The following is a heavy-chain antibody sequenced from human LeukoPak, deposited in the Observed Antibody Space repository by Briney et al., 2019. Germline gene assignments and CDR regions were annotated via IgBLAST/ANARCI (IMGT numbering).Heavy chain of an antibody. V-gene: IGHV4-38-2*02. D-gene: IGHD3-3*01. CDR3: ARLIFGVAKDALDI. CDR1: GYSISSGYY. Sequence: SEALSLTCTVSGYSISSGYYWGWIRQPPGKGLEWIGSIYHSGSTNYNPSLKSRVTMSVDTSKNQFSLKLSSVTAADTAVYYCARLIFGVAKDALDIWGQGTMVTVSS. CDR2: IYHSGST. J-gene: IGHJ3*02.